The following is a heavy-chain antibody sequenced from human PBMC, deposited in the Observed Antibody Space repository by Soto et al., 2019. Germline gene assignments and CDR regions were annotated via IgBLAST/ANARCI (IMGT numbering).Heavy chain of an antibody. D-gene: IGHD3-22*01. CDR2: ISSSSSYI. Sequence: XESLRISCAASGFTFSSYSMNWVRQAPGEGLEWVSSISSSSSYIYYADSVKGRFTISRDNAKNSLYLQMNSLRAEDTAVYYCARALSGYYDSSGSLDYWGQGTLVTVSS. CDR3: ARALSGYYDSSGSLDY. V-gene: IGHV3-21*01. J-gene: IGHJ4*02. CDR1: GFTFSSYS.